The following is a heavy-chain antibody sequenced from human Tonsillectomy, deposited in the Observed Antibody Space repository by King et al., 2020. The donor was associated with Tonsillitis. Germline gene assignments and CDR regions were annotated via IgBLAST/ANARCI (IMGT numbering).Heavy chain of an antibody. CDR1: GGSFSGYY. CDR3: ARNELWYSSGWVLGAFDI. D-gene: IGHD6-19*01. Sequence: VQLQQWGAGLLKPSETLFLTCAVYGGSFSGYYWSWIRQPPGEGLEWIGEINHSGSTNYNPSLKSRVTISVDTSKNQFSLKLSSVTAADTAVYYCARNELWYSSGWVLGAFDIWGQGTMVTVSS. CDR2: INHSGST. V-gene: IGHV4-34*01. J-gene: IGHJ3*02.